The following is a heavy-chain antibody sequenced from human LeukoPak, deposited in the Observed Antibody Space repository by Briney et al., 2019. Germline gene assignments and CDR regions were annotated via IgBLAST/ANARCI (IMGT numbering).Heavy chain of an antibody. CDR2: INGGSGST. CDR3: ANPRYDSSGYYYVD. D-gene: IGHD3-22*01. J-gene: IGHJ4*02. CDR1: GCTFTDYT. Sequence: ASVKVSCKASGCTFTDYTMHWLRQAPGQRLDWMGWINGGSGSTKYSPEFQGRVTITRDTSASTAYMELSSLRSEDTAVYYCANPRYDSSGYYYVDWGQGTLVTVSS. V-gene: IGHV1-3*01.